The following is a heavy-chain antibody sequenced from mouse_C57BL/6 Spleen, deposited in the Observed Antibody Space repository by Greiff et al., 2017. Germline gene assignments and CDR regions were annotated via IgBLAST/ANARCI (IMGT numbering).Heavy chain of an antibody. CDR2: INPSSGYT. CDR1: GYTFTSYT. J-gene: IGHJ2*01. Sequence: QVQLQQSGAELARPGASVKMSCKASGYTFTSYTLHWVKQRLGQGLEWIGYINPSSGYTKYNQKFKDKATLTADKSSSTAYMQLSSLTSEDSAVYYCAAPRPYGSSYDYWGQGTTLTVSS. D-gene: IGHD1-1*01. V-gene: IGHV1-4*01. CDR3: AAPRPYGSSYDY.